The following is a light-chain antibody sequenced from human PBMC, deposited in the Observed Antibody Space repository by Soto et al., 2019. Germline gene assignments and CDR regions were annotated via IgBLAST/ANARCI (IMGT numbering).Light chain of an antibody. CDR2: DAS. CDR1: QSVSSY. J-gene: IGKJ4*01. CDR3: QQRSNWPLT. V-gene: IGKV3-11*01. Sequence: EIVLTQSPATLSLSPGERATLSCRASQSVSSYLAWYQQKPGQAPRLLIYDASNRATGVPARFSGSGSGTAFTLTISGLEPDDFAIYYCQQRSNWPLTFGGGTKVEIE.